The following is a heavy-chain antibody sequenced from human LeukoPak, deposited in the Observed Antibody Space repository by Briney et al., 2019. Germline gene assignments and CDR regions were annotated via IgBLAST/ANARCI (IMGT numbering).Heavy chain of an antibody. V-gene: IGHV3-21*01. J-gene: IGHJ4*02. Sequence: GVLRLSCAASGFTFTNYGMNWVRQPPGKGLEWVSSISSSSSYIYYADSVKGRFTISRDNAKNSLYLQMNSLRAEDTAVYYCARSPPRYDSSGYYYGYWGQGTLVTVSS. CDR2: ISSSSSYI. CDR1: GFTFTNYG. CDR3: ARSPPRYDSSGYYYGY. D-gene: IGHD3-22*01.